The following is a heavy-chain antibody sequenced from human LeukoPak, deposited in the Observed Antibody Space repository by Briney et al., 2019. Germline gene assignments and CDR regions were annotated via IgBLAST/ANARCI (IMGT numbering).Heavy chain of an antibody. V-gene: IGHV4-59*01. Sequence: PSETLSLTCTVSGGSISSYYWSWIRQPPGKGLEWIGYIYYSGSTNYNPSLKSRVTISVDTSKNQFSLKLSSVTAADTAVYYYARDYSGNDAFDIWGQGTMVTVSS. CDR1: GGSISSYY. J-gene: IGHJ3*02. CDR3: ARDYSGNDAFDI. D-gene: IGHD2-15*01. CDR2: IYYSGST.